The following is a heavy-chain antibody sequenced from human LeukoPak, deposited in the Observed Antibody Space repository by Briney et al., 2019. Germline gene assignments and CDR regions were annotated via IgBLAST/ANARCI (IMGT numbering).Heavy chain of an antibody. CDR2: MSEDGSEE. CDR1: GFAFSSFW. V-gene: IGHV3-7*04. J-gene: IGHJ4*02. Sequence: GGSLRLSCAASGFAFSSFWMSWVRHAPGKGLEWVANMSEDGSEEYYADSLKGRFTISRDNAKNSLYLQMNSLRAEDTAVYYCARGGARQLEYWGQGTLVTVSS. D-gene: IGHD1-1*01. CDR3: ARGGARQLEY.